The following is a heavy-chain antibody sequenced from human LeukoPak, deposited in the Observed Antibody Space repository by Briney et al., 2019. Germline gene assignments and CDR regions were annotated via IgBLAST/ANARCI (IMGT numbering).Heavy chain of an antibody. V-gene: IGHV4-4*07. J-gene: IGHJ4*02. D-gene: IGHD3-16*01. CDR3: ARDRDGGNFDY. Sequence: SATPSLTCTVSGGSISIYYWNWIRRPAGKGLEWIGRIYTSGSTKYNPSLKSRVTMSVDTSKNQFSLELSSVTAADTAVYYCARDRDGGNFDYWGQGTLVTVSS. CDR2: IYTSGST. CDR1: GGSISIYY.